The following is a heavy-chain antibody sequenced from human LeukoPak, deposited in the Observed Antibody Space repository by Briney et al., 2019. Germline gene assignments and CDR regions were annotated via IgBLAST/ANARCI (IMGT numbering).Heavy chain of an antibody. CDR2: IYYSGST. D-gene: IGHD3-3*01. J-gene: IGHJ6*03. V-gene: IGHV4-59*01. Sequence: SETLSLTCTVSGGSISSYYWSWIRQPPGKGLEWIGYIYYSGSTNYNPSLKSRVTISVDTSKNQFSLKLSSVTAADTAVYYCASRRITIFGVLDYYYMDVWGKGTTVTVSS. CDR1: GGSISSYY. CDR3: ASRRITIFGVLDYYYMDV.